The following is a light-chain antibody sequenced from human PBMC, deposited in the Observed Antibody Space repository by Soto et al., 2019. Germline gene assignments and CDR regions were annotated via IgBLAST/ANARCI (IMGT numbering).Light chain of an antibody. Sequence: DIQMTQSPSTLSASVGDKSTITCRASQSLGNWLAWYQQKPGKAPSLLIYDVSTLHTGVPSRFRGSGSGTEFTLTITNLQPADFATYYCQQYTPDSPWAFGQGTKV. CDR3: QQYTPDSPWA. CDR1: QSLGNW. V-gene: IGKV1-5*01. CDR2: DVS. J-gene: IGKJ1*01.